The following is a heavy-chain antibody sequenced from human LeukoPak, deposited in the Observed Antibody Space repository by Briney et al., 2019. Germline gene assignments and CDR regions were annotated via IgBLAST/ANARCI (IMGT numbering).Heavy chain of an antibody. CDR2: ITGSGGST. Sequence: GGSLRLSCAASGFDYGSYAVSWVRQAPGKGLEWVSAITGSGGSTYYADSVKGRFTVSRDNPRDTLYLQMNSLRVEDTAVYYCGKDGQGFGMQTSHWGQGTLVTVSS. CDR1: GFDYGSYA. V-gene: IGHV3-23*01. J-gene: IGHJ4*02. CDR3: GKDGQGFGMQTSH. D-gene: IGHD1-14*01.